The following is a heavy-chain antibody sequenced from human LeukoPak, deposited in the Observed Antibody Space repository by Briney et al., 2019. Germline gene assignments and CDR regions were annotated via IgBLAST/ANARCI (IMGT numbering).Heavy chain of an antibody. CDR2: IFYSGST. CDR1: GGSISNYY. D-gene: IGHD6-19*01. Sequence: SETLSLTCTVSGGSISNYYWSWIRQPPGKGLEWIGYIFYSGSTNYTPSLKSRVTISVDTSKNQFSLKLNSVTAADTAVYYCARHQFAVAGSFDSWGQGTLVTVSS. J-gene: IGHJ4*02. V-gene: IGHV4-59*08. CDR3: ARHQFAVAGSFDS.